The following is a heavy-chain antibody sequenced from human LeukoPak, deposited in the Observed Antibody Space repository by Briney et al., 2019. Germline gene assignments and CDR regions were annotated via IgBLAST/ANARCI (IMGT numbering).Heavy chain of an antibody. CDR1: GASISTYY. CDR3: ARGSMGGSGSYYRDYYYGMDV. V-gene: IGHV4-4*07. J-gene: IGHJ6*02. CDR2: ILNGGST. Sequence: SETLSLTCTLSGASISTYYWTWIRQPAGKGLEYIGRILNGGSTNYNPSLKSRVAMSVDTSKPPFALRLNSVTAADTAVYYCARGSMGGSGSYYRDYYYGMDVWGQGTTVTVSS. D-gene: IGHD3-10*01.